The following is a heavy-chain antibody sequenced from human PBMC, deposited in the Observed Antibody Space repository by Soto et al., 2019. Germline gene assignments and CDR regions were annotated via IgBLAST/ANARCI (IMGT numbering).Heavy chain of an antibody. Sequence: QVQLVQSGAEVKKPGASVQGSCKASGYTFTSYAMHWVRQAPGQRLEWMGWINAGNGITKYSKKFQSRVTITRDTSASTAYMELSSLRSEDTAVYYCARGRGYDYFDFWGKGTLVTVSS. D-gene: IGHD5-12*01. CDR2: INAGNGIT. J-gene: IGHJ4*02. CDR1: GYTFTSYA. CDR3: ARGRGYDYFDF. V-gene: IGHV1-3*01.